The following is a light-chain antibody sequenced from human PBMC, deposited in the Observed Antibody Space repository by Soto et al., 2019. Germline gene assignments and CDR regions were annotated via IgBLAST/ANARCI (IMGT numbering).Light chain of an antibody. V-gene: IGKV1-5*01. J-gene: IGKJ2*01. Sequence: DIQMTQSPSTLSASVGDRVTITCRASQSISSGLAWYQQKPGKAPKLLIYDASSLESGVPSRFRGSGSGTEFTLTISSLQPDDFATYYCQQYISYPYTFGQGTKVYIK. CDR1: QSISSG. CDR3: QQYISYPYT. CDR2: DAS.